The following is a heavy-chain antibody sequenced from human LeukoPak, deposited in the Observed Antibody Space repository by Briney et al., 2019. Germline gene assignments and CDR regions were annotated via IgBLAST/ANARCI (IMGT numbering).Heavy chain of an antibody. D-gene: IGHD4-23*01. CDR3: ATRPYYGGNGDY. J-gene: IGHJ4*02. Sequence: SETLSLTCAVYGGSFSGYYWSWIRQPPGKGLEWIGEINHSGSTNYNPSLKSRVTISVDTSKNQFSLKLSSVTAADTAVYYCATRPYYGGNGDYWGQGTLVTVSS. CDR2: INHSGST. V-gene: IGHV4-34*01. CDR1: GGSFSGYY.